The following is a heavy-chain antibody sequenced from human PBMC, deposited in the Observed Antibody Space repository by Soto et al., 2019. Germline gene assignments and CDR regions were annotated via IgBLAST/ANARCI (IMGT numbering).Heavy chain of an antibody. Sequence: GGSLRLSCAASGFTFNDYGMNWVRQAPGRGLEWVSFINAGSTTRYYTDSVKGRFTISRDNANNSLSLQMNSLRADDTAMYYCARGRFTGISSDWFDPWGPGTLVTVSS. CDR3: ARGRFTGISSDWFDP. CDR2: INAGSTTR. J-gene: IGHJ5*02. D-gene: IGHD3-9*01. V-gene: IGHV3-48*01. CDR1: GFTFNDYG.